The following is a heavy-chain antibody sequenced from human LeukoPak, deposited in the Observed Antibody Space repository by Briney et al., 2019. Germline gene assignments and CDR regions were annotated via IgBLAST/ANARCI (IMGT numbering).Heavy chain of an antibody. J-gene: IGHJ4*02. V-gene: IGHV3-21*01. CDR1: GFTFRTYT. CDR2: ISSSSTYT. CDR3: ARDEGTTEYYFDY. D-gene: IGHD4-17*01. Sequence: GGSLRLSCAASGFTFRTYTMNWVRQAPGKGLEWVSSISSSSTYTYYADSVKGRFTISRDNDKNSLYLHLNSLRPEDTAVYYCARDEGTTEYYFDYWGQGTLVTVSS.